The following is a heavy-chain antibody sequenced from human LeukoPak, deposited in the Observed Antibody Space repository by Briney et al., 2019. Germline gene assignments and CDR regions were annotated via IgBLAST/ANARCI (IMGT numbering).Heavy chain of an antibody. V-gene: IGHV3-23*01. CDR2: ISGSGGST. CDR1: GFTFSSYA. D-gene: IGHD2-2*02. J-gene: IGHJ4*02. Sequence: GGSLRLSCAASGFTFSSYAMIWLRQAPGKGLEWVSAISGSGGSTYYADSVKGRLTISRDNSKNTLYLQMNSLRAEDAAVYYCAKGLPAAIGVFDYWGQGTLVTVSS. CDR3: AKGLPAAIGVFDY.